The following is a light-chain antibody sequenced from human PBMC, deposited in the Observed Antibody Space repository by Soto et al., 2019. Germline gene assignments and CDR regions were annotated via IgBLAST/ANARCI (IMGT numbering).Light chain of an antibody. CDR3: QQANSFPLT. V-gene: IGKV1-12*01. J-gene: IGKJ4*01. CDR1: QGISNW. Sequence: DIQMTQSPSSVSASVGDRVTFTCRASQGISNWLVWYQQKPGKAPKLLIYAASGLQDGAPSRFSGSGSGTYSPFTISSLQPEDFATYYCQQANSFPLTFGGGTKVEIK. CDR2: AAS.